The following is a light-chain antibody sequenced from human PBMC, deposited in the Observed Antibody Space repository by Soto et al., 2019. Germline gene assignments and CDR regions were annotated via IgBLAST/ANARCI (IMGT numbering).Light chain of an antibody. CDR3: CSYTGSSTS. Sequence: QSALTQPASVSGSPGQSITMSCAGASSDVGSYNLVYWYQQYPGKAPKLIIYEGNKRPSGVSNRFSGSGSGNTASLTISGLQAEDAADYYCCSYTGSSTSFGGGTKVTVL. J-gene: IGLJ3*02. V-gene: IGLV2-23*01. CDR2: EGN. CDR1: SSDVGSYNL.